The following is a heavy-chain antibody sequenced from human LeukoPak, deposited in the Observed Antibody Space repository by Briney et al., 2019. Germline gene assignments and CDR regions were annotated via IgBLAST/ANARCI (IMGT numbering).Heavy chain of an antibody. D-gene: IGHD3-16*01. Sequence: SETLSLTCTVSGGSISSNYWSWIRQPPGKGLEWIGSIYYSGSTYYNPSLKSRVTVSVDTSKNQFSLKLSSVTAADTAVYYCVRGSTLRHYQYWGQGTLVTVSS. CDR3: VRGSTLRHYQY. CDR1: GGSISSNY. CDR2: IYYSGST. V-gene: IGHV4-59*05. J-gene: IGHJ4*02.